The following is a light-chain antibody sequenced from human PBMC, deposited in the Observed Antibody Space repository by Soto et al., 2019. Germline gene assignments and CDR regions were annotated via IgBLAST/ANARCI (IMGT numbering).Light chain of an antibody. J-gene: IGKJ1*01. CDR2: GAS. V-gene: IGKV3-15*01. CDR3: QQYNNWPQT. CDR1: QSVSSN. Sequence: VVTQSPATLSVSPGERATLSCRASQSVSSNLAWYQQKPGQAPRLLIYGASTRATGIPARFSGSGSGTEFTLTISSLQSEDFAVYYCQQYNNWPQTFGQVTKVDNK.